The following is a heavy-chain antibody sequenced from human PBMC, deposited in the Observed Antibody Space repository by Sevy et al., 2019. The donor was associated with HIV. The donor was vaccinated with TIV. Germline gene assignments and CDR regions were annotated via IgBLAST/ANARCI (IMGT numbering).Heavy chain of an antibody. D-gene: IGHD2-2*01. J-gene: IGHJ5*02. V-gene: IGHV1-2*04. CDR1: GYTFTGYY. CDR3: ARGGYCSSTSCYAPYNWFDP. CDR2: INPNSGGT. Sequence: ASVKVSCKASGYTFTGYYMHWVRQAPGQGLEWMGWINPNSGGTNYAQKFQGWVTMTRDTSISTAYMELSRLRSDDTAVYYCARGGYCSSTSCYAPYNWFDPWGQGTLVTVSS.